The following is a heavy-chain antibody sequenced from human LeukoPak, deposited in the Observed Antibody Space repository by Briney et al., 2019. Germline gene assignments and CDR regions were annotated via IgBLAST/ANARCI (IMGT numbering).Heavy chain of an antibody. V-gene: IGHV3-21*01. CDR1: GFTFSSYS. CDR3: ARDAHSSGWYLAY. D-gene: IGHD6-19*01. Sequence: GGSLRLSCAASGFTFSSYSMNWVRQASGKGLEWVSSISSSSSYIYYADSVKGRFTISRDNAKNSLYLQMNSLRAEDTAVYYCARDAHSSGWYLAYWGQGTLVTVSS. J-gene: IGHJ4*02. CDR2: ISSSSSYI.